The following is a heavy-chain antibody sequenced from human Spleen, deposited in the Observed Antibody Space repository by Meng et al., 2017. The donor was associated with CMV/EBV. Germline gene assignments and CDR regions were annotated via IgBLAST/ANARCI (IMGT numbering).Heavy chain of an antibody. V-gene: IGHV6-1*01. CDR1: GDSVSSNSAA. Sequence: QVQLQQSGPGLGKPTQTLPPTCAISGDSVSSNSAAWNWIRQSPSRGLEWLGRTYYRSKWYNDYAVSVKSRITINQDTSKNQFSLQLNSVTPEDTAVYYCARELAAAANFDYWGQGTLVTVSS. CDR3: ARELAAAANFDY. J-gene: IGHJ4*02. CDR2: TYYRSKWYN. D-gene: IGHD6-13*01.